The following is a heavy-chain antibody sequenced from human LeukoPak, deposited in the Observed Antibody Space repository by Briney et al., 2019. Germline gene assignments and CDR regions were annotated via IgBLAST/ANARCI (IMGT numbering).Heavy chain of an antibody. CDR3: TRDRGAYNLYDY. CDR2: IRSKAYGETA. J-gene: IGHJ4*02. CDR1: GFTFGDYA. V-gene: IGHV3-49*03. Sequence: PGGSLRLSCTASGFTFGDYAMSWIRLAPGKGLEWVGFIRSKAYGETADYAASVKGRFTISRDDSKAIAYLQMNSLKTEDTAVYHCTRDRGAYNLYDYWGQGTLVTASS. D-gene: IGHD1-1*01.